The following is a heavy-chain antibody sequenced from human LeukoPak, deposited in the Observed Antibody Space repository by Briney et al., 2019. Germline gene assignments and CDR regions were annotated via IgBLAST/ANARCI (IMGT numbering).Heavy chain of an antibody. CDR2: INAGNGNT. V-gene: IGHV1-3*01. Sequence: ASVKVSCKAAGYTFTSYAMHWVRQAPGQRLEWMGWINAGNGNTKYSQKFQGRVTITRHTSASTAYMELSSLRSEDTAVYYCARGLGGRRVYYYYGMDVWGKGTTVTGSP. CDR3: ARGLGGRRVYYYYGMDV. D-gene: IGHD3-16*01. J-gene: IGHJ6*04. CDR1: GYTFTSYA.